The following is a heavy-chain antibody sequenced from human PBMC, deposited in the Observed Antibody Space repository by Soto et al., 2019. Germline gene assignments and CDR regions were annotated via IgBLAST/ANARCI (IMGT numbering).Heavy chain of an antibody. CDR3: ARDRSYSLDV. Sequence: EVQLVESGGGLLQPGGSLRLSCAVSGSTFSNDWMHWVRQAPGKGLVWVSHINSDGSSTNYADFVKGRFTIARDNAKNTVYLQMTSLSAEDTAVYYCARDRSYSLDVWGQGTTVTVSS. CDR1: GSTFSNDW. J-gene: IGHJ6*02. CDR2: INSDGSST. V-gene: IGHV3-74*01.